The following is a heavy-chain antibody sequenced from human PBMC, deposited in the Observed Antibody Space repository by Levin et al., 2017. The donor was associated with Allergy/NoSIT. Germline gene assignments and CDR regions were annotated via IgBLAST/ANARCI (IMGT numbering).Heavy chain of an antibody. D-gene: IGHD6-13*01. Sequence: ETLSLTCAASGFTFSSYWMHWVRQAPGKGLVWVSRIKSDGSSTKYADSVKGRFTISRDNAKNTLYVQMDSLRAEDTAVYYCARGVTAQSGSSLGHWGQGTLVTVSS. CDR1: GFTFSSYW. J-gene: IGHJ4*02. CDR3: ARGVTAQSGSSLGH. V-gene: IGHV3-74*03. CDR2: IKSDGSST.